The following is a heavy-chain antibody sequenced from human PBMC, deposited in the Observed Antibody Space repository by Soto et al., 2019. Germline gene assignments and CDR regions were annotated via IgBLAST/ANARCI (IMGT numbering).Heavy chain of an antibody. CDR1: GYSFSTYW. V-gene: IGHV5-51*01. D-gene: IGHD2-15*01. CDR2: IYPGDSDT. J-gene: IGHJ4*02. CDR3: ARRRQYCSGGSCYYGPFDY. Sequence: GESLKISCTGSGYSFSTYWIAWVRQMPGKGLEWMGIIYPGDSDTRYSPSFQGQVTISADTSTKTAYLQWSSLKASDTAIYYCARRRQYCSGGSCYYGPFDYWGQGTLVTVSS.